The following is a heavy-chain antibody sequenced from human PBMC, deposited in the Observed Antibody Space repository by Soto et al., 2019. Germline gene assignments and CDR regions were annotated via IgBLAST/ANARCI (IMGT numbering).Heavy chain of an antibody. Sequence: PGESLKISCKGSGYSFTSYWIGWVRQMPGKGLEWMGIIYPGDSDTRYSPSFQGQVTISADKSISTAYLQWSSLKASDTAMYYCARLCDYGSGSSYYYYMDVWGKGTTVTVSS. CDR1: GYSFTSYW. D-gene: IGHD3-10*01. V-gene: IGHV5-51*01. CDR2: IYPGDSDT. J-gene: IGHJ6*03. CDR3: ARLCDYGSGSSYYYYMDV.